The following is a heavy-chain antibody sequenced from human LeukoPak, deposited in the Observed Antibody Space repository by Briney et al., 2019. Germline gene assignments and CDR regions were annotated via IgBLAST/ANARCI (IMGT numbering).Heavy chain of an antibody. Sequence: PGGSLRLSCAVSGFTFSSYAMNWVRQAPGGGLEWVSGISGSGYSTYYADSVTGRFTISRDNPKNTMYLQMNSLRDEDTAVYYCAKIDGTDYYNTLTGDYRGPNFDYWGQGTLVTVSS. V-gene: IGHV3-23*01. CDR3: AKIDGTDYYNTLTGDYRGPNFDY. CDR2: ISGSGYST. CDR1: GFTFSSYA. D-gene: IGHD3-9*01. J-gene: IGHJ4*02.